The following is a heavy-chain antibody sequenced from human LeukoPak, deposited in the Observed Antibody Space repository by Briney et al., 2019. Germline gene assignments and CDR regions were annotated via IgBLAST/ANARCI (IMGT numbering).Heavy chain of an antibody. V-gene: IGHV1-2*02. CDR2: INPNSGGT. CDR1: GYTFTGYY. J-gene: IGHJ4*02. CDR3: ARGFSYFDY. Sequence: ASVKVSCKASGYTFTGYYLHWVRQAPGQGLEWMGWINPNSGGTNYAQKFQGRVTMTTDTSISTAFMELSSLRSDDTAVYYCARGFSYFDYWGQGTLVTVSS.